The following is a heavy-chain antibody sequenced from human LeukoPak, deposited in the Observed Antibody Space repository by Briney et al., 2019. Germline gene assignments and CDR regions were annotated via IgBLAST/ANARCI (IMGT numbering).Heavy chain of an antibody. D-gene: IGHD5-18*01. CDR3: ARSGYSYGTAEVDY. J-gene: IGHJ4*02. V-gene: IGHV3-23*01. CDR1: GFTFSSYA. CDR2: ISGSGGST. Sequence: AGGSLRLSCAASGFTFSSYAMSWVRQAPGKGLEWVSAISGSGGSTYYADSVKGRFTISRDNSKNTLYLQMNSQRAEDTAVYYCARSGYSYGTAEVDYWGQGTLVTVSS.